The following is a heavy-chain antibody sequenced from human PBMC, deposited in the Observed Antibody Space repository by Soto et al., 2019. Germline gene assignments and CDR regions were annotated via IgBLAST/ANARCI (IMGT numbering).Heavy chain of an antibody. CDR3: ARVLGSGIVFVPAAVPHALDV. Sequence: QVQLVQSGAEVKKPGASVTVSCKASGYTFTSYDINWVRQATGQGLEWMGWMNPNSGNTGYAHKFQGRVTMTRNTSISPDYMGLSSLRSEDTAVYYCARVLGSGIVFVPAAVPHALDVWGQGTTVTVSS. D-gene: IGHD2-2*01. J-gene: IGHJ6*02. CDR1: GYTFTSYD. V-gene: IGHV1-8*01. CDR2: MNPNSGNT.